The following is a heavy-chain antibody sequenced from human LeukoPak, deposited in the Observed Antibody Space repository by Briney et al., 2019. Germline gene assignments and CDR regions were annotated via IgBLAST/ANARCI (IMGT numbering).Heavy chain of an antibody. Sequence: ASVKVSCKASGYTFTAYYMHWVRQAPGQGLEWMGWINPNSGGTDYAQKFQGRVTMTRDTSITTAYMELSRLRSDDTAVYYCARAIDVAATPDYRGQGSLVTVSS. D-gene: IGHD2-15*01. CDR3: ARAIDVAATPDY. J-gene: IGHJ4*02. CDR1: GYTFTAYY. V-gene: IGHV1-2*02. CDR2: INPNSGGT.